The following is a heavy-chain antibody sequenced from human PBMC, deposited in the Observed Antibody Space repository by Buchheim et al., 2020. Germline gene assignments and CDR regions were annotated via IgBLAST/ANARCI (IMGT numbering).Heavy chain of an antibody. CDR1: GGSFSGYY. Sequence: QVQLQQWGAGLLKPSETLSLTCAVYGGSFSGYYWSWIRQPPGKGLEWIGEINHSGSTNYKPSLKSRVTISVDTSKNQFPLKLSSVTAADTAVYYCARVSYYYDSSGYYYGRKKGAFDYWGQGTL. CDR2: INHSGST. D-gene: IGHD3-22*01. V-gene: IGHV4-34*01. J-gene: IGHJ4*02. CDR3: ARVSYYYDSSGYYYGRKKGAFDY.